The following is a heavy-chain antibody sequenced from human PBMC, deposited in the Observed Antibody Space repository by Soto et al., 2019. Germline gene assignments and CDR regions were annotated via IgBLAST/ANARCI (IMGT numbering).Heavy chain of an antibody. CDR1: GGSISSYY. D-gene: IGHD6-19*01. CDR2: IYYSGST. CDR3: ARVAWLDAEYFQH. J-gene: IGHJ1*01. Sequence: SETLSLTCTVSGGSISSYYWSWIRQPPGKGLEWIGYIYYSGSTNYNPSLKSRVTISVDTSKNQFSLKLSSVTAADTAVYYCARVAWLDAEYFQHWGQGTLVTVSS. V-gene: IGHV4-59*01.